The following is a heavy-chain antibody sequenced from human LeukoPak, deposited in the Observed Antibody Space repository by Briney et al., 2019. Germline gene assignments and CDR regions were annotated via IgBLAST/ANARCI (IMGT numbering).Heavy chain of an antibody. Sequence: SETLSLTCTVSGGSISSGDYYWSWIRQPPGKGLEWIGYIYYSGSTYYNPSLKSRVTISVDTSKNQFSLKLSSVTAADTAVYYCARMLRGYSYGYEVYNWFDPWGQGTLVTVSS. CDR3: ARMLRGYSYGYEVYNWFDP. CDR1: GGSISSGDYY. D-gene: IGHD5-18*01. J-gene: IGHJ5*02. CDR2: IYYSGST. V-gene: IGHV4-30-4*08.